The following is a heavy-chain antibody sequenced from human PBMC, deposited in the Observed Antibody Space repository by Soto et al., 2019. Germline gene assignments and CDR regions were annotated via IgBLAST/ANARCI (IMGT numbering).Heavy chain of an antibody. J-gene: IGHJ6*01. CDR2: TYYRSKWYN. CDR1: GGSVSSTSAA. V-gene: IGHV6-1*01. CDR3: ARAFGSSLPSGLDI. Sequence: ITGAISGGSVSSTSAAWNWNRQSPSRGLEWLGRTYYRSKWYNDYAVSVKSRITITPDTSKNQFSLQLNSVTPEDTAVYYCARAFGSSLPSGLDIWGQRTTLTLPS. D-gene: IGHD6-6*01.